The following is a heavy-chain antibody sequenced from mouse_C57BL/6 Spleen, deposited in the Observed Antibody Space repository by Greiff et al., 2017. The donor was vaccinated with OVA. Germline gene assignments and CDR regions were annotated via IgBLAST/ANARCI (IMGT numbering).Heavy chain of an antibody. CDR3: ASAYYYGSSPWYFDV. J-gene: IGHJ1*03. CDR1: GYAFSSYW. CDR2: IYPGDGDT. D-gene: IGHD1-1*01. Sequence: VQLQQSGAELVKPGASVKISCKASGYAFSSYWMNWVKQRPGKGLEWIGQIYPGDGDTNYNGKFKGKATLTADKSSSTAYMQLSSLTSEDSAVYVCASAYYYGSSPWYFDVWGTGTTVTVSS. V-gene: IGHV1-80*01.